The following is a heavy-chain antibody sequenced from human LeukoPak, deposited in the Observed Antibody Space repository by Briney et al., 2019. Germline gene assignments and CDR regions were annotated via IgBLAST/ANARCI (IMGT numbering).Heavy chain of an antibody. CDR3: AKAYYYDSSGTFDY. Sequence: GGSLRLSCAASGFTFSSYAMTWVRQAPGKGLEWVSGLSGSGGSTYYADSVKGRFTISRDNSKNTLYLQMNSLRAEDTAVYYCAKAYYYDSSGTFDYWGQGTLVTVSS. V-gene: IGHV3-23*01. J-gene: IGHJ4*02. D-gene: IGHD3-22*01. CDR1: GFTFSSYA. CDR2: LSGSGGST.